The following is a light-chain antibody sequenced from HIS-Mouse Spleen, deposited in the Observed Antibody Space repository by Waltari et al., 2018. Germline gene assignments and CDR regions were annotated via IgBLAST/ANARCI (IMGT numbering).Light chain of an antibody. CDR3: QQYDNLLIT. Sequence: DIQMTQSPSSLSASVGDRVTITCQASQDISNYLNWYQQKPGKAPKLLIYDASKLETGVPSRFSGSGSGTDFTFTISSLQPEDIATYYCQQYDNLLITFGQGTRLEIK. CDR2: DAS. CDR1: QDISNY. V-gene: IGKV1-33*01. J-gene: IGKJ5*01.